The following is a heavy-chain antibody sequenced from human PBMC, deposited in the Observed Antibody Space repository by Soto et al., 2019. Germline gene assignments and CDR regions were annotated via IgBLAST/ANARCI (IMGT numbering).Heavy chain of an antibody. CDR1: GGSVNNGNYY. CDR3: ARDPGVGLSARWFDP. J-gene: IGHJ5*02. CDR2: IYYSGST. Sequence: QVQLQESGPGLVKPSETLTLTCTVSGGSVNNGNYYWSWIRQPPGKGLEWIGHIYYSGSTNYNPSLKSRVLISIDTSKKQFSLKLSSVTAADTAVYFCARDPGVGLSARWFDPWGQGALVTVSS. V-gene: IGHV4-61*01. D-gene: IGHD2-8*01.